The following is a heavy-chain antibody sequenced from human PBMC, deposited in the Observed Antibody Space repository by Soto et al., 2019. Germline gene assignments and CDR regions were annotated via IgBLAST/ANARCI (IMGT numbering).Heavy chain of an antibody. D-gene: IGHD3-22*01. V-gene: IGHV3-64*01. Sequence: GGSLRLSCAASGFTFSSYAMHWVRQAPGKGLEYVSAISSNGGSTYYANSVKGRFTISRDNSKNTLYLQMGSLRAEDMAVYYCATYYDSSGYYYYWGQGTLVTVSS. CDR3: ATYYDSSGYYYY. CDR1: GFTFSSYA. CDR2: ISSNGGST. J-gene: IGHJ4*02.